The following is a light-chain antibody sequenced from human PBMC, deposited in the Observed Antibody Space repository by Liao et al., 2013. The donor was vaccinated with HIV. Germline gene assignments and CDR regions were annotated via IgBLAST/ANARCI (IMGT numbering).Light chain of an antibody. CDR3: QVWDRNSASVFGSFV. J-gene: IGLJ1*01. CDR1: KLEEKI. V-gene: IGLV3-1*01. Sequence: SYELTQPPSVSVSPGQTATIACSGDKLEEKIASWYQVKPGQSPQVVIYQNYERPSGIPDRFSGSNSRNTATLTIIGAQAVDEADYYCQVWDRNSASVFGSFVFGTGTKVSVL. CDR2: QNY.